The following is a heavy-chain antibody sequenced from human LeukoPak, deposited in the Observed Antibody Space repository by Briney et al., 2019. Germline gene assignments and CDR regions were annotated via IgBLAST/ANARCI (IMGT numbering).Heavy chain of an antibody. CDR2: MNPNSGNT. V-gene: IGHV1-8*01. D-gene: IGHD3-3*01. J-gene: IGHJ5*02. CDR1: GYTFTSYD. CDR3: ARGGYDFWSGYIHSSSNWFDP. Sequence: ASVKVSCKASGYTFTSYDINWVRQATGQGLEWMGWMNPNSGNTGYAQKFQGRVTMTRNTSISTAYMELSGLRSEDTAVYYCARGGYDFWSGYIHSSSNWFDPWGQGTLVTVSS.